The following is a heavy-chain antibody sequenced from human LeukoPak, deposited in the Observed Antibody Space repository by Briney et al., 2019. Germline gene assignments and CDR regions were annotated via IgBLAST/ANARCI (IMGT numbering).Heavy chain of an antibody. J-gene: IGHJ4*02. D-gene: IGHD2-2*01. CDR2: ITPMFGTA. Sequence: SVKVSCKASGYTFTSYGISWVRQAPGQGLEWMGGITPMFGTAKYAQKFQGRVTITTDKSTSTAYMELSSLRSEDTAVYYCASGTTDIVVVPATLRNYYFDYWGQGTLVTVSS. CDR1: GYTFTSYG. V-gene: IGHV1-69*05. CDR3: ASGTTDIVVVPATLRNYYFDY.